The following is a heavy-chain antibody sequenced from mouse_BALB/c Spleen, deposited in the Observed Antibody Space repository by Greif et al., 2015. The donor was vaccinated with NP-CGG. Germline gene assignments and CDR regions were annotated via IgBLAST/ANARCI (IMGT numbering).Heavy chain of an antibody. D-gene: IGHD1-1*01. CDR3: ARSDYYGSSYWYFDV. J-gene: IGHJ1*01. V-gene: IGHV5-17*02. CDR2: ISSGSSTI. Sequence: EVKLQESGGGLVQPGGSRKLSCAASGFTFSSFGMHWVRQAPEKELEWVAYISSGSSTIYYADTVKGRFTISRDNPKNTRFLQMTSLRSEDTAMYYCARSDYYGSSYWYFDVWGAGTTVTVSS. CDR1: GFTFSSFG.